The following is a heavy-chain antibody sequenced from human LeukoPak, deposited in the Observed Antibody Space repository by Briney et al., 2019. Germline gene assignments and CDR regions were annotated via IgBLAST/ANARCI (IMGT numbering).Heavy chain of an antibody. Sequence: PSETLSLTCAAYGGSFSGYYWSWIRQPPGKGLEWIGEINHTGSTNYNPSLKSRVTISVDTSKNQFSLKLSTVTAADTAVYYCARDVPSYGGARFDPWGQGTLDTVPS. J-gene: IGHJ5*02. V-gene: IGHV4-34*01. CDR2: INHTGST. D-gene: IGHD4-23*01. CDR1: GGSFSGYY. CDR3: ARDVPSYGGARFDP.